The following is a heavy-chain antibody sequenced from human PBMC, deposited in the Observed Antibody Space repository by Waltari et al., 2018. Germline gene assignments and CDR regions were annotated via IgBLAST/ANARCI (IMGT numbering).Heavy chain of an antibody. CDR3: ARREDGYNSFYWFDP. CDR1: NGSISTYY. J-gene: IGHJ5*02. CDR2: IYYTGNA. D-gene: IGHD5-12*01. Sequence: QVRLQESGPGLVKPSETLSLTCTISNGSISTYYWGWIRQPPGKGLEWIGYIYYTGNAHYNPSLKSRVSMSLDTSKNQFSRRLNSVTAADTAVYYCARREDGYNSFYWFDPWGQGTLVTVSS. V-gene: IGHV4-59*08.